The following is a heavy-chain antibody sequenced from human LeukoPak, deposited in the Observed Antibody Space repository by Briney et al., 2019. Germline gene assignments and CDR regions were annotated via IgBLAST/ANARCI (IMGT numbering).Heavy chain of an antibody. V-gene: IGHV3-30*02. CDR1: GFTLWGYV. J-gene: IGHJ4*02. CDR3: AKDCRAEGDRFFDY. Sequence: RGSLRLSCAVSGFTLWGYVVPWVRQAPGKGLEWVASVSYYVSKRYYVGSVKCRFSISRDNSNKTLYLQINCLIAADRAVYCFAKDCRAEGDRFFDYWGQGTLVSVYS. D-gene: IGHD1-26*01. CDR2: VSYYVSKR.